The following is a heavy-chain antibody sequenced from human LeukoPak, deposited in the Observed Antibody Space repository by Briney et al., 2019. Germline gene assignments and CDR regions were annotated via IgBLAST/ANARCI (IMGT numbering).Heavy chain of an antibody. Sequence: GGSLRPSCAASGFTFSNYEMNWFRQAPGKGLQWVSYISSSGGTIYYADSVKGRFTISRDNAKNSLYLQMNSLRAEDTAVYYCARDVGRTGYGDYWGQGTLVTVSS. CDR3: ARDVGRTGYGDY. CDR2: ISSSGGTI. V-gene: IGHV3-48*03. J-gene: IGHJ4*02. CDR1: GFTFSNYE. D-gene: IGHD5-12*01.